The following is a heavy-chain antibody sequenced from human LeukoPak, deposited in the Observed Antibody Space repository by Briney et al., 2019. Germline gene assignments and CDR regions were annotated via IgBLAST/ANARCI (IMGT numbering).Heavy chain of an antibody. J-gene: IGHJ3*02. D-gene: IGHD5-12*01. V-gene: IGHV3-74*03. CDR2: INSDGRTT. Sequence: GGSLRLSCAASGFTFSSNWMHWVRQAPGKGLVWVSRINSDGRTTTYADSVKGRFTISRDNAKNTLYLQVNSLRAEDTAVYYCARVHSNIVATIRAGGTFDIWGQGTMVTVSS. CDR1: GFTFSSNW. CDR3: ARVHSNIVATIRAGGTFDI.